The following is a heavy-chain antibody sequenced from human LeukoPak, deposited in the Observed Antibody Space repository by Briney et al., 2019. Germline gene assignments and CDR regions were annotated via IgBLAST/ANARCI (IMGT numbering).Heavy chain of an antibody. CDR1: GGSFSGYY. D-gene: IGHD6-13*01. J-gene: IGHJ4*02. V-gene: IGHV4-34*01. CDR3: ARVSSSWYGHPDHDY. Sequence: SETLSLTCAVYGGSFSGYYWSWIRQPPGKGLEWIGEINHSGSTNYNPSLKSRVTISVDTSKNQFSLKLSSVTAADTAVYYCARVSSSWYGHPDHDYWGQGTLVTVSS. CDR2: INHSGST.